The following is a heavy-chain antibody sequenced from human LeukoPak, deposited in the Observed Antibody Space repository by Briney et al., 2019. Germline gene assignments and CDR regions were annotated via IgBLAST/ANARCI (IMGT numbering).Heavy chain of an antibody. V-gene: IGHV3-23*01. Sequence: GGSQRLSCAASGFTFSSYAMSWVRQAPGKGLEWVSAISSSGGRTSYVDSVKGRFTISRDNSKNTLYLQMNSLRAEDTAVYYCAKDGREQWLVPYYFDYWGQGALVTVSS. D-gene: IGHD6-19*01. CDR1: GFTFSSYA. CDR3: AKDGREQWLVPYYFDY. J-gene: IGHJ4*02. CDR2: ISSSGGRT.